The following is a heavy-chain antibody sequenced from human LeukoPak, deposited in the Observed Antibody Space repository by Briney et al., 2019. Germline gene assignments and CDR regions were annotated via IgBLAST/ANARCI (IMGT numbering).Heavy chain of an antibody. CDR1: GFTLSIFT. D-gene: IGHD1-26*01. Sequence: PLGSLCPSSAVSGFTLSIFTTGCGPQAPGKGLEWVSAITTSSGYVYQADSLRGRFTISRDNAKNPLYLQMSSLRVEDTAVYYCARGNAGANTAYVFEARGQRTMV. CDR3: ARGNAGANTAYVFEA. CDR2: ITTSSGYV. V-gene: IGHV3-21*01. J-gene: IGHJ3*01.